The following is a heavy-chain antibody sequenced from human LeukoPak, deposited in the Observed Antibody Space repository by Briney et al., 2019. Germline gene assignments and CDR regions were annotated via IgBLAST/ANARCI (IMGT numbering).Heavy chain of an antibody. J-gene: IGHJ3*02. CDR3: AKDSPYAYDIWTYDAFDI. CDR2: IRYDGSNK. D-gene: IGHD3-9*01. CDR1: GFTFSSYG. V-gene: IGHV3-30*02. Sequence: PGGSLRLSCAASGFTFSSYGMHWVRRAPGKGLEWVAFIRYDGSNKYYADSVKGRFTISRDNSKNTLYLQMNSLRAEDTAVYYCAKDSPYAYDIWTYDAFDIWGQGTMVTVSS.